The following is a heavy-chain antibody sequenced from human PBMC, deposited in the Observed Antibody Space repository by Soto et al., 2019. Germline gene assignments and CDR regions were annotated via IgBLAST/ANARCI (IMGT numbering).Heavy chain of an antibody. CDR3: SHSPPMTTVTYYFDY. V-gene: IGHV2-5*02. Sequence: SGPTLVNPTQTLTLTCTFSGFSLSTSGVGVGWIRQPPGKALEWLALIYWDDDKRYSPSLKSRLTITKDTSKNQVVLTMTNMDPVDTATYYFSHSPPMTTVTYYFDYWGQGTLVTVSS. CDR1: GFSLSTSGVG. D-gene: IGHD4-17*01. J-gene: IGHJ4*02. CDR2: IYWDDDK.